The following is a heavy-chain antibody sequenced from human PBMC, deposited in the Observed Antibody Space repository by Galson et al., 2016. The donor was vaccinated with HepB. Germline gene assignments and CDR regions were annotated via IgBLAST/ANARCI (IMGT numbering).Heavy chain of an antibody. Sequence: SLRLSCAASGFAFNTYSINWVRQAPGRGLEWVSYISGSSSTIYYADSVQGRFTISRDNSKNTLFLQMNSLRAEDTAVYYCAREKDSSSWYNFDYWGQGTLVTVSS. CDR2: ISGSSSTI. CDR1: GFAFNTYS. CDR3: AREKDSSSWYNFDY. V-gene: IGHV3-48*01. J-gene: IGHJ4*02. D-gene: IGHD6-13*01.